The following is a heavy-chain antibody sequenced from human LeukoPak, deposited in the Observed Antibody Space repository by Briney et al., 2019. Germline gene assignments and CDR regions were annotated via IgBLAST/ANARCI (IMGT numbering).Heavy chain of an antibody. CDR2: ISAYSGNT. V-gene: IGHV1-18*01. CDR1: GYTFTSYG. CDR3: ARPRGYQLLLVY. J-gene: IGHJ4*02. D-gene: IGHD2-2*01. Sequence: GASVKVSCKASGYTFTSYGISWVRQAPGQGLEWMGWISAYSGNTNYAQKLQGRVTMTTDTSTSTACMELRSLRSDDTAVYYCARPRGYQLLLVYWGQGTLVTVSS.